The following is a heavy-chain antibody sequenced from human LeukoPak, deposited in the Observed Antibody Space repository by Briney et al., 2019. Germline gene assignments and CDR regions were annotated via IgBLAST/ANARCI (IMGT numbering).Heavy chain of an antibody. Sequence: SETLSLTCTVSGGSISSYYWSWIRQPAGKGLEWIGRIYTSGSTNYNPSLKSRVTISVDKSKNQFSLKLSSVTAADTAVYYCARDPKTGGIAVAGGYFDLWGRGTLVTVSS. V-gene: IGHV4-4*07. D-gene: IGHD6-19*01. CDR3: ARDPKTGGIAVAGGYFDL. J-gene: IGHJ2*01. CDR1: GGSISSYY. CDR2: IYTSGST.